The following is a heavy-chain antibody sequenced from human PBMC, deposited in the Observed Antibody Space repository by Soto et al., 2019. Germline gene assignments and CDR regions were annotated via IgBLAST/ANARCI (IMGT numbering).Heavy chain of an antibody. V-gene: IGHV1-18*01. D-gene: IGHD4-17*01. CDR3: ARDVELMTTVTLSDY. J-gene: IGHJ4*02. CDR2: ISGYNGNT. CDR1: GYTFINYG. Sequence: QVQLVQSGAEVKKPGASVKVSCKASGYTFINYGISWVRQAPGQGLEWMGWISGYNGNTKYAQKFQGRVTMTTDTSTDTAYMELRRLRSDDTAVYYCARDVELMTTVTLSDYWGQGTLVTVSS.